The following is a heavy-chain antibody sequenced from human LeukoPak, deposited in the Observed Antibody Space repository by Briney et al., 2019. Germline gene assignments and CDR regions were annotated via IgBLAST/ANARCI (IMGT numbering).Heavy chain of an antibody. V-gene: IGHV1-18*01. CDR1: GYTFTSYG. Sequence: ASVKVSCKASGYTFTSYGISWVRQAPGQGLEWMGWISAYAQKFQGRVTMTTDTSTSTAYMELRSLRSDDTAVYYCARRFNYYYSSGYYEGFYFDYWGQGTLVTVSS. J-gene: IGHJ4*02. D-gene: IGHD3-22*01. CDR3: ARRFNYYYSSGYYEGFYFDY. CDR2: ISAY.